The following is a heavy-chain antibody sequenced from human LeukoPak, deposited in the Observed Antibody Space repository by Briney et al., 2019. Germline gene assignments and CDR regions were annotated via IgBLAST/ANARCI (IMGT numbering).Heavy chain of an antibody. V-gene: IGHV1-18*01. D-gene: IGHD3-22*01. Sequence: ASVKVSCKASGYTFTSYGISWVRQAPGQGLEWMGWISAYNGNTNYAQKLQGRVTMTTDTSTSTAYVELRSLRSDDTAVYYCARVVEARYYDSSGLFDYWGQGTLVTVSS. CDR2: ISAYNGNT. CDR1: GYTFTSYG. CDR3: ARVVEARYYDSSGLFDY. J-gene: IGHJ4*02.